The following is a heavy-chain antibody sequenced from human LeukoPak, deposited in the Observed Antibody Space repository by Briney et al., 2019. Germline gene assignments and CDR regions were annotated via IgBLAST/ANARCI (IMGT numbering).Heavy chain of an antibody. Sequence: SETLFLTCSVSGFSFANHYWSWSRQPPGKGLEWIGHLYYSGSTTYNPSLESRVTMSVDPSRNQLSLKLSSVAAADTALYYCAGGRGSPYYVEAFRAWGHGTMVTVSS. V-gene: IGHV4-59*11. J-gene: IGHJ3*01. CDR1: GFSFANHY. D-gene: IGHD3-3*01. CDR3: AGGRGSPYYVEAFRA. CDR2: LYYSGST.